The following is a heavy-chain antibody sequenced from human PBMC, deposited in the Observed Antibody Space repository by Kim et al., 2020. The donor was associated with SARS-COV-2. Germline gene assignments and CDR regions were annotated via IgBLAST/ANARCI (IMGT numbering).Heavy chain of an antibody. V-gene: IGHV3-23*01. J-gene: IGHJ4*02. CDR3: AKVPNSGNFYYFDY. Sequence: GGSLRLSCAASGFSFRSFAMSWVRQAPGRGLDWVSSISGNGADIFYPDSVRGRFTISRDNSKNTLFLQMNSLRADDTAVYYCAKVPNSGNFYYFDYWGQGTLVTVSS. CDR1: GFSFRSFA. D-gene: IGHD1-26*01. CDR2: ISGNGADI.